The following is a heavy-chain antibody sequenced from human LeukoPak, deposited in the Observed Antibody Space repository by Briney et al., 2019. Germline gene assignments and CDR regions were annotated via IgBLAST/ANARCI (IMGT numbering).Heavy chain of an antibody. CDR1: RITLGDYA. J-gene: IGHJ5*02. CDR2: IRSKAYGGTT. CDR3: TRDSGIVPAAILNWFDP. D-gene: IGHD2-2*02. V-gene: IGHV3-49*03. Sequence: GGSLRLSCTPSRITLGDYAMRWLRDAPEKGREWVGFIRSKAYGGTTEYAACVKGRFTISRDDSKSIAYLQINSLKTEDTAVYYCTRDSGIVPAAILNWFDPWGQGTLVTVSS.